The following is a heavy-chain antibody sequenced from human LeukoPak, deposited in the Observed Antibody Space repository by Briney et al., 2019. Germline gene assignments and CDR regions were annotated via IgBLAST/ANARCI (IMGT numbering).Heavy chain of an antibody. CDR2: INPSGGST. D-gene: IGHD3-10*01. Sequence: ASVKVSCKASGYTFIAYYMHWVRQAPGQGLEWMGIINPSGGSTSYAQKFQGRITMTRDTSTSKVYMEVSSLRSEDTAVYYCVRVRGSLPDYWGQGTLVTVSS. CDR3: VRVRGSLPDY. CDR1: GYTFIAYY. J-gene: IGHJ4*02. V-gene: IGHV1-46*01.